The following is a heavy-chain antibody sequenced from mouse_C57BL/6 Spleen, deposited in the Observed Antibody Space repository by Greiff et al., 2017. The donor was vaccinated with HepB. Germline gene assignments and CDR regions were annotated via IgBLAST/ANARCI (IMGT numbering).Heavy chain of an antibody. Sequence: QVQLKESGAELVKPGASVKISCKASGYTFTDYYINWVKQRPGQGLEWIGKLGPGSGSTYYNEKFKGKATLTADKSSSTAYMQLSSLTSEDSAVYFCARSRIYDSYYDYFDYWGQGTTLTVSS. J-gene: IGHJ2*01. CDR3: ARSRIYDSYYDYFDY. CDR2: LGPGSGST. CDR1: GYTFTDYY. D-gene: IGHD2-3*01. V-gene: IGHV1-77*01.